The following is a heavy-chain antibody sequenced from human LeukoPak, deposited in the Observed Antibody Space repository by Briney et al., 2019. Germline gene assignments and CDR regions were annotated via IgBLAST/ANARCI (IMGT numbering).Heavy chain of an antibody. D-gene: IGHD3-10*01. V-gene: IGHV1-2*02. Sequence: GASVKVSCKASGYTFTGYYMLWVRQAPGQGLEWMGWINPNSGGTNYAQKFQGRVTMTRDTSISTAYMELSRLRSDDTAVYYCARVSRWGEYYFDYWGQGTLVTVSS. CDR2: INPNSGGT. J-gene: IGHJ4*02. CDR1: GYTFTGYY. CDR3: ARVSRWGEYYFDY.